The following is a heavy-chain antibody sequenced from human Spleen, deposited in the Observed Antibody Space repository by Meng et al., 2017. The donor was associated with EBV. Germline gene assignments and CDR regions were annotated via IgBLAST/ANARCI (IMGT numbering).Heavy chain of an antibody. CDR1: GGSISSRNYY. D-gene: IGHD6-19*01. V-gene: IGHV4-39*01. Sequence: LQESGPVLVKFSETLPLPFTVSGGSISSRNYYWGWIRQPPGKGLEWIGSVHYTGSTYYSPSLKSRVTVSVDTSKNQFSLRLTSVTAADTAVYYCARPFPSWQSPRLDPFGAWGQGTLVTVSS. CDR2: VHYTGST. J-gene: IGHJ5*02. CDR3: ARPFPSWQSPRLDPFGA.